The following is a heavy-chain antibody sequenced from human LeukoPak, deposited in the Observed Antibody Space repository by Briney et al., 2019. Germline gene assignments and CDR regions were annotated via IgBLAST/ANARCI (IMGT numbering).Heavy chain of an antibody. J-gene: IGHJ4*02. D-gene: IGHD2-21*01. Sequence: PGGSLRLSCAASGFTLSNFWMSWVRQAPGKGLEWVANMERDGSDKNYVDAVKGRFTISRDNAKNTLFLQMNSLRAEDTAVYYCARYCGGDCPPGDYWGQGTLVTVSS. CDR2: MERDGSDK. CDR1: GFTLSNFW. CDR3: ARYCGGDCPPGDY. V-gene: IGHV3-7*03.